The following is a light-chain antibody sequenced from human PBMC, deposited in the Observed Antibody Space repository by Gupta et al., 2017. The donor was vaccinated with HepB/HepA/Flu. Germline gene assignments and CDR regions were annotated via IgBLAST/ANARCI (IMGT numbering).Light chain of an antibody. J-gene: IGKJ1*01. V-gene: IGKV1-5*03. Sequence: DIQMTQSPSTLSASVGDRVTITCRASQSISNWLAWYQQKPGKAPKLLIYKASTLESGVPSRFSGSGSGTXFTLTIXSLQPDDFATYYCQQDNDYSATFGXGTKVEI. CDR3: QQDNDYSAT. CDR2: KAS. CDR1: QSISNW.